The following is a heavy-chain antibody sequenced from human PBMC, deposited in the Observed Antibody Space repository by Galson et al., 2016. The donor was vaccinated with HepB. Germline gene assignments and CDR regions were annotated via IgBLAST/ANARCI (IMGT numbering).Heavy chain of an antibody. CDR3: ARGGYCSRGPCYPRIEYFDH. CDR2: IKSTTYGGAS. V-gene: IGHV3-49*03. Sequence: SLRLSCATSGFTFGHYALSWFRQAPGKGLEWIGFIKSTTYGGASEYAASAKGRFSISKDDSKSTAYLQMNSLQIEDTAVYYCARGGYCSRGPCYPRIEYFDHWGQGTTVIVSS. J-gene: IGHJ4*03. CDR1: GFTFGHYA. D-gene: IGHD2-15*01.